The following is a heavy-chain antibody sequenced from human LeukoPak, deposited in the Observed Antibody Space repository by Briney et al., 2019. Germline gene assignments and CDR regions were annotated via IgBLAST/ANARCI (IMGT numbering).Heavy chain of an antibody. V-gene: IGHV1-2*02. J-gene: IGHJ4*02. CDR1: GNTFIAYY. CDR2: INPNTSDT. D-gene: IGHD5-24*01. CDR3: AIYFGHGYLAKYFDD. Sequence: ASVKVSCKSSGNTFIAYYIHWVRQAPGQGPEWMGYINPNTSDTNYAQKFQGRVSMTRDTSISTAYLELSNLRSDDTAVYYCAIYFGHGYLAKYFDDWGQGSL.